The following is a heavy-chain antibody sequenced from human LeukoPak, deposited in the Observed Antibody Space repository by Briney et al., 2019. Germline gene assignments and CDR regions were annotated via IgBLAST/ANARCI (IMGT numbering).Heavy chain of an antibody. V-gene: IGHV1-46*01. Sequence: ASVKVSCKASGYTFTSYYMHWVRQAPGQGLEWMGIINPSGGSTSYAQKSQGRVTMTRDMSTSTVYMELSSLRSEDTAVYYCARATVVTRLGDYWGQGTLVTVSS. CDR1: GYTFTSYY. J-gene: IGHJ4*02. D-gene: IGHD4-23*01. CDR2: INPSGGST. CDR3: ARATVVTRLGDY.